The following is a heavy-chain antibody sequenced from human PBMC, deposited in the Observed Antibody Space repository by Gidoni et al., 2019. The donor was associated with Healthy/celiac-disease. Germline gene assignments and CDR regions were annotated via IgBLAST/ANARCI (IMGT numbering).Heavy chain of an antibody. CDR2: ISSSSSTI. D-gene: IGHD6-13*01. J-gene: IGHJ6*02. Sequence: EVQLVESGGGLVQPGGSLRLSCAASGFTFSSYTMNWVRQAPGKGLEWVSYISSSSSTIYYAESVKGRFTISRDNAKSSLYQQMNSLRAEDTAVYDWARATVGVSYSSSWYAEDGMDVWGQGTTVTVSS. CDR1: GFTFSSYT. CDR3: ARATVGVSYSSSWYAEDGMDV. V-gene: IGHV3-48*01.